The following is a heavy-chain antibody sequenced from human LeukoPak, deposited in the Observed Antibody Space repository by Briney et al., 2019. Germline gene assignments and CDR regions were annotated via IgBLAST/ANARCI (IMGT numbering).Heavy chain of an antibody. CDR3: EIKLTSGKLN. Sequence: GSLRLSCAASGLSFGSYVMSWVRQAPGKGLEWVSAISSDGGRTYYADSAKGRFTISRDNSKNTLYLQVNSLRAEDTAVYYCEIKLTSGKLNWGQGILVTVSS. V-gene: IGHV3-23*01. D-gene: IGHD3-10*01. CDR1: GLSFGSYV. CDR2: ISSDGGRT. J-gene: IGHJ4*02.